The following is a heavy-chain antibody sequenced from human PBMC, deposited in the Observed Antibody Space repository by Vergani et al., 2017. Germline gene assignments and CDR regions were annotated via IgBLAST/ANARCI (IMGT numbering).Heavy chain of an antibody. Sequence: QVQLQQWGAGLLKPSETLSLTCAVYGGSFSGYYWSWIRQPPGKGLEWIGEINHSGSTNYNPSLKSRVTISVDTSKNQFSLKLRSVTAADPAVYYCACPGIGRSFAYWGQGTLVTVSS. CDR1: GGSFSGYY. CDR2: INHSGST. V-gene: IGHV4-34*01. J-gene: IGHJ4*02. CDR3: ACPGIGRSFAY. D-gene: IGHD1-26*01.